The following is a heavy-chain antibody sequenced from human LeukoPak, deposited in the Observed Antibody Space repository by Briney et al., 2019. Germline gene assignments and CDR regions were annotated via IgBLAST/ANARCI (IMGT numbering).Heavy chain of an antibody. J-gene: IGHJ4*02. CDR2: INHSGST. D-gene: IGHD2-2*02. Sequence: SETLSLTCAVYGGSFSGYYWSWIRQPPGKGLEWIGEINHSGSTNYNPSLKSRVTISVDTSKNQFSLKLSSVTAADTAVYYGARESLGTDIVVVPAAIGGSFDYWGQGTLVTVSS. V-gene: IGHV4-34*01. CDR1: GGSFSGYY. CDR3: ARESLGTDIVVVPAAIGGSFDY.